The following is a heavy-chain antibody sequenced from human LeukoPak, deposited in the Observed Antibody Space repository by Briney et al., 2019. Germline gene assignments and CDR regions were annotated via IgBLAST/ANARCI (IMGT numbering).Heavy chain of an antibody. D-gene: IGHD1-26*01. CDR2: IHHGGST. J-gene: IGHJ4*02. V-gene: IGHV4-31*03. CDR1: GGSISSGGYY. Sequence: SQTLSLTCTVSGGSISSGGYYWSWIRQHPGKGPEWIGYIHHGGSTYYNPSLKGRVSISVDTSMNQFSLNLTSVTAADTAIYFCARVVGDYFDYWGQGTLVTVSS. CDR3: ARVVGDYFDY.